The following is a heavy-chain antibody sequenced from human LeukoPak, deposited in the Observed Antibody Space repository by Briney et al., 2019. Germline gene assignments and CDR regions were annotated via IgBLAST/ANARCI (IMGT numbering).Heavy chain of an antibody. CDR2: MNPNSGNT. CDR3: ARGTAVSSRYYYYMDV. D-gene: IGHD6-13*01. CDR1: GYTFTSYD. Sequence: GASVKVSCKASGYTFTSYDINWVRQATGQGLEWMGWMNPNSGNTGYAQKFQGRVTMTRNTSISTAYMELSSLRPEDTAVYYCARGTAVSSRYYYYMDVWGKGTTVTVSS. J-gene: IGHJ6*03. V-gene: IGHV1-8*01.